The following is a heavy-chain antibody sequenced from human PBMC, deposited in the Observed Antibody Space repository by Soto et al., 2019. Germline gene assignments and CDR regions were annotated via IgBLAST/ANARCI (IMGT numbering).Heavy chain of an antibody. CDR2: IIPIFGTA. CDR1: GGTFSSYA. J-gene: IGHJ4*02. V-gene: IGHV1-69*05. CDR3: ARGSSSSGLDSPTFDY. D-gene: IGHD6-19*01. Sequence: SVKVSCKASGGTFSSYAISWVRQAPGQGLEWMGGIIPIFGTAKYSQKFQGRVTITRDTSASTAYMELSSLRSEDTAVYYCARGSSSSGLDSPTFDYWGQGTLVTVSS.